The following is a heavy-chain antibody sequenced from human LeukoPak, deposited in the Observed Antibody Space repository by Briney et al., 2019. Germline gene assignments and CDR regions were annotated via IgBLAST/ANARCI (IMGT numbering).Heavy chain of an antibody. D-gene: IGHD3-16*02. CDR2: IKQDGSEK. CDR1: GFTFSSYW. CDR3: ARDGGLGELSLSGHLY. V-gene: IGHV3-7*01. Sequence: GGSLRLSCAASGFTFSSYWMSWVRQAPGKGLEWVANIKQDGSEKYYVDSVKGRFTISRDNAKNSLYLQMNSLRAEDTAVYYCARDGGLGELSLSGHLYWGQGTLVTVSS. J-gene: IGHJ4*02.